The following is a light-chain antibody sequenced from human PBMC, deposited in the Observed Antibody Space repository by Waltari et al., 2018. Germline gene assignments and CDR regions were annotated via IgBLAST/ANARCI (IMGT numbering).Light chain of an antibody. J-gene: IGKJ1*01. CDR3: QQYKNWPWT. Sequence: EIVMTQSPATLSVSPGQRATLSCRASQSVSSTLAWYQKKPGQAPRLLIYGASTRATGIPAGLSGSGSGTEFTLTISSLQSEDFAVYYCQQYKNWPWTFGLGTKVEIK. CDR2: GAS. V-gene: IGKV3-15*01. CDR1: QSVSST.